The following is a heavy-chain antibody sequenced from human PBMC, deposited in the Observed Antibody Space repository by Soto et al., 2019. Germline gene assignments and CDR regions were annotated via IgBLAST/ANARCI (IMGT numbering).Heavy chain of an antibody. D-gene: IGHD6-13*01. CDR2: IYPGDSDT. CDR3: ARLRGSSWYPYYFDY. Sequence: ESLKISCKGSGYSFTSYWIGWVRQMPGKGLEWMGIIYPGDSDTRYSPSFQGQVTISADKSISTAYLQWSSLKASDTAMYYCARLRGSSWYPYYFDYWGQGTLVTVS. J-gene: IGHJ4*02. V-gene: IGHV5-51*01. CDR1: GYSFTSYW.